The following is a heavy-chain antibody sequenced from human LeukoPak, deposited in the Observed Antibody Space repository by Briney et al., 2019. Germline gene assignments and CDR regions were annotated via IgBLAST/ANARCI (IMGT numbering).Heavy chain of an antibody. CDR2: INPNSGGT. CDR1: GYSFTDKY. V-gene: IGHV1-2*02. J-gene: IGHJ5*02. Sequence: ASVKVSCKASGYSFTDKYMHWVRQAPGQGLEWMGWINPNSGGTNYAQRFQGRVTMTTDTSMSTAYMELSRLTSDDTAVYYCARAGGRSWFDPWGQGTLVTVSS. CDR3: ARAGGRSWFDP.